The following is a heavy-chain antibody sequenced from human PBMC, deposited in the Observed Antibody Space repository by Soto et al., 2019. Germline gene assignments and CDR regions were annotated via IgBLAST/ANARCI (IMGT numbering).Heavy chain of an antibody. D-gene: IGHD6-13*01. CDR2: IYPGDSDT. CDR3: ARHHGSPGSYFGLGV. CDR1: GYSFTSYW. V-gene: IGHV5-51*01. Sequence: GESLKISCKGSGYSFTSYWTNWVRQMPGKGLEWMGIIYPGDSDTRYSPSFQGQVTISADKSIDTAYLQWRSLKASDTAVYYCARHHGSPGSYFGLGVWGQGTTVTVSS. J-gene: IGHJ6*02.